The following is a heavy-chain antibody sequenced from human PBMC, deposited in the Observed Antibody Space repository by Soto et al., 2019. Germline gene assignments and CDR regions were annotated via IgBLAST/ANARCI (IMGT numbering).Heavy chain of an antibody. CDR3: ARFVRHLPFDGGFGLDV. J-gene: IGHJ6*02. CDR2: VYYSGIT. Sequence: QVQLQESGPGLLKPSQILALTCSVSGGSISSGGYYWTWIRQRPGKGLEWFGFVYYSGITYHSPSLESRLSMSVDTSQNQFSLRLTSVTAADTAVYYCARFVRHLPFDGGFGLDVWGQGTTVTVS. D-gene: IGHD6-25*01. CDR1: GGSISSGGYY. V-gene: IGHV4-31*03.